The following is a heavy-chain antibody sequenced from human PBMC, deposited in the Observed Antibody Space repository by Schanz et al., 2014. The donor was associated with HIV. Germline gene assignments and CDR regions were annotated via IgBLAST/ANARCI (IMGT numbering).Heavy chain of an antibody. V-gene: IGHV3-30*18. D-gene: IGHD3-22*01. J-gene: IGHJ6*02. CDR2: ISYDGRNK. Sequence: VQLVESGGGLVKPGGSLRLSCAASGFTFDTFGIHWVRQAPGKGLEWLAVISYDGRNKKFANSVKGRFTISRDNSKNTVDLQLKSLRVEDTAVYYCAKDRNWYDSKYRGKGNYYYFYGMDFWGQGTTVTVSS. CDR1: GFTFDTFG. CDR3: AKDRNWYDSKYRGKGNYYYFYGMDF.